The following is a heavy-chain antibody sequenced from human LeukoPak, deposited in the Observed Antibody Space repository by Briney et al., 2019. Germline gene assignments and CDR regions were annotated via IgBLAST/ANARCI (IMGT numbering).Heavy chain of an antibody. Sequence: GGSLRLSCAASGLTFSAYAMSWVRQAPGKGLEWVSAISGSGGSTYYADSVKGRFTISRDNSRNTLYLQMNSLRAEDTAVYYCAQDTLRRPGWGQGTLVTVSS. D-gene: IGHD4-17*01. CDR3: AQDTLRRPG. CDR2: ISGSGGST. V-gene: IGHV3-23*01. CDR1: GLTFSAYA. J-gene: IGHJ4*02.